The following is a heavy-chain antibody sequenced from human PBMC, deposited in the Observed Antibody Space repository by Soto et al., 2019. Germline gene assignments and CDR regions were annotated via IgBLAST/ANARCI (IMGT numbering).Heavy chain of an antibody. Sequence: QVQLQQWGAGLLKPSETLSLTCAVSGGSFSDYDWSWIRQPPGRGLEWIGEINHSGITYYNPSLKSRVIISVDTSKNHLSLKLSSVTAADTAVYYCASLGGLNAFDIWGQGTMLTVSS. J-gene: IGHJ3*02. V-gene: IGHV4-34*01. CDR1: GGSFSDYD. CDR3: ASLGGLNAFDI. D-gene: IGHD2-15*01. CDR2: INHSGIT.